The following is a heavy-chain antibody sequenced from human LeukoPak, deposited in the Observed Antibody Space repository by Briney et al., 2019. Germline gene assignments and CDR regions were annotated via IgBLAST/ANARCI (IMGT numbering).Heavy chain of an antibody. CDR2: ISAYNGNT. J-gene: IGHJ4*02. CDR1: GYTFTSYG. V-gene: IGHV1-18*04. D-gene: IGHD2-2*01. CDR3: AFYCSSTSCYDADFDY. Sequence: ASVKVSCKASGYTFTSYGISWVRLAPGQGLEWMGWISAYNGNTNYAQKPQGRVTMTTDTSTSTAYMELRSLRSDDTAVYYCAFYCSSTSCYDADFDYWGQGTLVTVSS.